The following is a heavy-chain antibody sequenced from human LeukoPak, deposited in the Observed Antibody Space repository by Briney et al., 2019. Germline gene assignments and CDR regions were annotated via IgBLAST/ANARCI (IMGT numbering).Heavy chain of an antibody. D-gene: IGHD6-19*01. CDR1: GYTFTGYY. CDR3: ARVALSGRSSGEVWFDP. J-gene: IGHJ5*02. CDR2: INPNSGGT. Sequence: GASVKVSCKASGYTFTGYYMHWVRQAPGQGLEWMGWINPNSGGTNYAQKFQGRVTMTRDTSISTAYMELSRLRSDDTAVYYCARVALSGRSSGEVWFDPWGQGTLVTVSS. V-gene: IGHV1-2*02.